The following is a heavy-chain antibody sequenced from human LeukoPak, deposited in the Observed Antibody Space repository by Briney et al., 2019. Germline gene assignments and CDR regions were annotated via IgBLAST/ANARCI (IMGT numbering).Heavy chain of an antibody. J-gene: IGHJ6*02. V-gene: IGHV3-30-3*01. CDR3: ARDYYKQQLDNYYYGMDV. CDR2: ISYDGSNK. CDR1: GFTFSSYA. D-gene: IGHD6-13*01. Sequence: GRSLRLSCAASGFTFSSYAMHWVRQAPGKGLEWVAVISYDGSNKYYADSVKGRFTISRDNSKNTLYLQMNSLRAEDTAAYYCARDYYKQQLDNYYYGMDVWGQGTTVTVSS.